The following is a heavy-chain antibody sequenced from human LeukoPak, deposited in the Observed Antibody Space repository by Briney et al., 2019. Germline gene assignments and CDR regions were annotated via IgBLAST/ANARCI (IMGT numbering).Heavy chain of an antibody. CDR2: IFADFDNT. CDR3: ARALNRHIGAFEY. J-gene: IGHJ4*02. CDR1: GFTVSGDY. D-gene: IGHD4/OR15-4a*01. V-gene: IGHV3-53*01. Sequence: GGSLRLSCAVSGFTVSGDYMSWLRQAPGRGLEWVSVIFADFDNTDYADSVRGRFTISRDSSKNTLYLHMNSLRVEDTATYFCARALNRHIGAFEYWGQGALVTVSS.